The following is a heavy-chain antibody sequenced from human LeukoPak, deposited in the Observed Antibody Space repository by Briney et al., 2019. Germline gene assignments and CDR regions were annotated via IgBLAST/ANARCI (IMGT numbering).Heavy chain of an antibody. V-gene: IGHV1-2*02. Sequence: GASVKVSCKASRYTFTDYYVHWVRQAPGQGLEWMGWINPNSGGTNYAQKFQGRVTMTRDTSISTAYMELSRLRSDDTAVYYCARNSRITIFGVVELDYWGQGTLVTVSS. D-gene: IGHD3-3*01. J-gene: IGHJ4*02. CDR2: INPNSGGT. CDR1: RYTFTDYY. CDR3: ARNSRITIFGVVELDY.